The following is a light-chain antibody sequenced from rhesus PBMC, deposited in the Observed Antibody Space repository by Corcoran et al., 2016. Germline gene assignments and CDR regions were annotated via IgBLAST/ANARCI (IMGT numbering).Light chain of an antibody. CDR3: PQYDDLPFT. J-gene: IGKJ3*01. V-gene: IGKV1-19*01. CDR1: QGSSSW. Sequence: DIQMTQSPSSLSASVGDKVTITCHASQGSSSWLAWYQQKPGKAPKPLIYAASSLQSGVPSRLSGSGSGTDYTLTICSLQPEDFATYYCPQYDDLPFTFGPGTKLDIK. CDR2: AAS.